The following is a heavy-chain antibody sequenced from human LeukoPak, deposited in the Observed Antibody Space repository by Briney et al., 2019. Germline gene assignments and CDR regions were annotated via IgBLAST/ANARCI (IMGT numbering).Heavy chain of an antibody. Sequence: GESLKISCKGSGYSFTNYWIGWVRQMPGEGLEWMGIFYPADSDTRYSPSFEGQVTISADKSISTAYLQWSSLKASDTAMYYCARAGYTSSPLGGYFDYWGQGTLVTVSS. V-gene: IGHV5-51*01. J-gene: IGHJ4*02. CDR1: GYSFTNYW. CDR2: FYPADSDT. D-gene: IGHD6-13*01. CDR3: ARAGYTSSPLGGYFDY.